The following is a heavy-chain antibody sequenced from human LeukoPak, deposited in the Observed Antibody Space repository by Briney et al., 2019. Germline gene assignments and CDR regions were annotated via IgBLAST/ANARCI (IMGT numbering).Heavy chain of an antibody. V-gene: IGHV3-21*01. CDR1: GFTFSSYA. Sequence: GGSLRLSCAASGFTFSSYAMSWVRQAPGKGLEWVSSISSSSSYIYYVDSVKGRFTISRDNAKNSLYLQMNSLRVEDTAVYYCARSGDNYYYHYMDVWGKGTTVTVSS. J-gene: IGHJ6*03. CDR3: ARSGDNYYYHYMDV. CDR2: ISSSSSYI. D-gene: IGHD1-26*01.